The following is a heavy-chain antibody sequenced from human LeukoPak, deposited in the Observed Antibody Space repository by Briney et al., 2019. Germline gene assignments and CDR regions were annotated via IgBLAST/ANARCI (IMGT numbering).Heavy chain of an antibody. CDR1: GGSISTYY. J-gene: IGHJ4*02. D-gene: IGHD3-22*01. CDR2: IYYSGST. V-gene: IGHV4-59*12. Sequence: SETLSLTCTVSGGSISTYYWSWIRQPPGKGLEWIGYIYYSGSTNYNPSLKSRVTISVDTSKNQFSLKLSSVTAADTAAYYCARYSGYYLSYFDYWGQGTLVTVSS. CDR3: ARYSGYYLSYFDY.